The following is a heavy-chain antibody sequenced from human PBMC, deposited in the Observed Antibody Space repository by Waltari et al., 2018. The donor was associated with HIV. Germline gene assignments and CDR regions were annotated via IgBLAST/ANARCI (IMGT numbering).Heavy chain of an antibody. CDR2: INLNSGDT. CDR1: GYTFTASY. D-gene: IGHD3-22*01. V-gene: IGHV1-2*06. CDR3: ARDSYYYDSSGFFPDF. J-gene: IGHJ4*02. Sequence: QVQLVQSGAEVKKPGASVKVSCKASGYTFTASYMHWVRQAPGQWLEWMGRINLNSGDTNYGQKFQGRVTMTRDTSISTAYMELSRLRSDDTAVYYCARDSYYYDSSGFFPDFWGQGTLVTVSS.